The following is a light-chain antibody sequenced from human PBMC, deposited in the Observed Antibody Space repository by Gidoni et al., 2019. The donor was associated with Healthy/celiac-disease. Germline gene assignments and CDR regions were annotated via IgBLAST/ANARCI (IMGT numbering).Light chain of an antibody. Sequence: DIQMTQSPSYLPASVGDRVTITCRASQSISSYLNWYQQKPGNAPKLLIYAASSMPSGVPSRFSGSGSGTDFTLTISSLQPEDFATYYCQQCYSTPYTFGQGTKLEIK. CDR2: AAS. CDR1: QSISSY. J-gene: IGKJ2*01. CDR3: QQCYSTPYT. V-gene: IGKV1-39*01.